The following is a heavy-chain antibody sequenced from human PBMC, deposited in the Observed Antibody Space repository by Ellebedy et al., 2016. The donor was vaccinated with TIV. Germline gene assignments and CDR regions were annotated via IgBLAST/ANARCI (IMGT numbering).Heavy chain of an antibody. CDR1: GFTFSDAW. Sequence: GESLKISCAASGFTFSDAWMSWVRQAPGKGLEWVGRIKSKTDGGTTDYAAPVKGSFTISRDDSKNTLYLQMNSLKTEDTAVYYCTTVWYSGNYYASYWGQGTLVTVSS. CDR2: IKSKTDGGTT. CDR3: TTVWYSGNYYASY. V-gene: IGHV3-15*01. J-gene: IGHJ4*02. D-gene: IGHD1-26*01.